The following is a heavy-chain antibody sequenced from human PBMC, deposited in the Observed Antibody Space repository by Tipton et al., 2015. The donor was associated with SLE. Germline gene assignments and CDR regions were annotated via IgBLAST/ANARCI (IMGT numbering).Heavy chain of an antibody. D-gene: IGHD5-12*01. CDR2: IYYSGNT. CDR3: ARGPEWLRLKYFDL. CDR1: GGSISSSDYY. J-gene: IGHJ2*01. V-gene: IGHV4-31*03. Sequence: TLSLTCTVSGGSISSSDYYWTWIRQHPGKGLEWIGYIYYSGNTYYNPSLKSRITISVDTSTNQFSLKLNSVTAADTAVYYCARGPEWLRLKYFDLWGRGTLVTVSS.